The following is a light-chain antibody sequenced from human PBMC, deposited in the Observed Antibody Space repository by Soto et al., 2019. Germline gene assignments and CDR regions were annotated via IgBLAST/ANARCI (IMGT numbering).Light chain of an antibody. CDR3: CSYAGSSTWV. Sequence: QSVLTQPASVSGSPGQSITISCTGTSSDVGSYNLVSWYQQHPGKAPKVMIYEDSERPSGVSNRFSGSKSGNTASLTISGLQAEDEADYYCCSYAGSSTWVFGGGTKVTVL. J-gene: IGLJ3*02. V-gene: IGLV2-23*01. CDR1: SSDVGSYNL. CDR2: EDS.